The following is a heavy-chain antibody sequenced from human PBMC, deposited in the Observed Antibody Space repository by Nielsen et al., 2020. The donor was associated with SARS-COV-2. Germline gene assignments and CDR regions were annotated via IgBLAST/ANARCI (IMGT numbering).Heavy chain of an antibody. CDR3: VSLFFDY. V-gene: IGHV4-34*01. J-gene: IGHJ4*02. Sequence: SETLSLTCAVSGGSFSDYYWNWIRQSPGKGPEFIGEASHSGGANYNPSLKGRASMSLDKSKNRFSLNLTSVTAADTAVYYCVSLFFDYWGQGSLVTVSS. CDR2: ASHSGGA. CDR1: GGSFSDYY.